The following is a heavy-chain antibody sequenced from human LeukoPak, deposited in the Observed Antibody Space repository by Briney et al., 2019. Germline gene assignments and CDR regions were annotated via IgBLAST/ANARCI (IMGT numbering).Heavy chain of an antibody. V-gene: IGHV3-23*01. CDR1: GFTFSMYA. J-gene: IGHJ4*02. CDR2: IIGIVGST. D-gene: IGHD2-15*01. CDR3: ATIGYCSGGSCYSAYFDY. Sequence: GRSLRPSCAPSGFTFSMYATSWVRQAPGKGRGWVSAIIGIVGSTYYADSEKGRFTISTDNSKNTLYLQMNSLRAEDTAVYYCATIGYCSGGSCYSAYFDYWGQGTLVTVSS.